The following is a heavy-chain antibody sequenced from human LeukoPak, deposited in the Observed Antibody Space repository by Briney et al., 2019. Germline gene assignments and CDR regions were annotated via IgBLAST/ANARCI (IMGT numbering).Heavy chain of an antibody. CDR1: GRSISSYY. V-gene: IGHV4-59*01. Sequence: RSETLSPTCSVSGRSISSYYWNWIRHPPGKGLEWIGYIYYSGSTKYNPSLKSRVTISVDTSKNQFSLKLSSVTAADTAVYYCASTFQGNFDYWGQGTLVTVSS. CDR3: ASTFQGNFDY. J-gene: IGHJ4*02. D-gene: IGHD2/OR15-2a*01. CDR2: IYYSGST.